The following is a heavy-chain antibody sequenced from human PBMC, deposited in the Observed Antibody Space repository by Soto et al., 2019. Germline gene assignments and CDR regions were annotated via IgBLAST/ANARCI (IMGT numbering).Heavy chain of an antibody. CDR2: IYYSGST. D-gene: IGHD4-4*01. J-gene: IGHJ4*02. CDR3: ARAGGDYSTGFFDY. Sequence: PSETLSLTCTVSGGSISSYYWSWIRQPPGKGLEWTGYIYYSGSTNYNPSLKSRVTISVDTSKNQFSLKLSSVTAADTAVYYCARAGGDYSTGFFDYWGQGTLVTVSS. CDR1: GGSISSYY. V-gene: IGHV4-59*01.